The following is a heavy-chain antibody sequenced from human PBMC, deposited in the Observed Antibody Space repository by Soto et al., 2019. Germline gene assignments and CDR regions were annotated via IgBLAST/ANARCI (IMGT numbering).Heavy chain of an antibody. J-gene: IGHJ5*02. Sequence: SETLSLTCTVSGGSISSSSYYWGWIRQPPGKGLEWIGYIYYSGSTYYNPSLKSRVTISVDRSKNQFSLKLSSVTAADTAVYYCARWFYDSSGFDPWGQGTLVTVSS. CDR3: ARWFYDSSGFDP. CDR2: IYYSGST. D-gene: IGHD3-22*01. CDR1: GGSISSSSYY. V-gene: IGHV4-39*07.